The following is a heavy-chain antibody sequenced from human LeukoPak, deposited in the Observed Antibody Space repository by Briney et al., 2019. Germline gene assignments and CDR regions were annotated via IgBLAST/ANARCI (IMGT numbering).Heavy chain of an antibody. D-gene: IGHD3-3*01. CDR2: ISSSSSYI. CDR1: GFTFSSYS. J-gene: IGHJ3*02. CDR3: ARKYYDFWSGYSHAFDI. Sequence: PGGSLRLSCAASGFTFSSYSMNWVRQAPGKGLEWVSSISSSSSYIYHADSVKGRFTISRDNAKNSLYLQMNSLRAEDTAVYYCARKYYDFWSGYSHAFDIWGQGTMVTVSS. V-gene: IGHV3-21*01.